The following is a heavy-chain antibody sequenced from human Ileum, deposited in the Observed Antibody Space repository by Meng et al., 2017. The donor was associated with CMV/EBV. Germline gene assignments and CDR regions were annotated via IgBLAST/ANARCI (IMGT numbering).Heavy chain of an antibody. CDR2: ISSSSAYI. J-gene: IGHJ4*02. D-gene: IGHD3-22*01. Sequence: GSLRLSCAASGFTFSSYNMNWVRQAPGKGLEWVSSISSSSAYIYYADSVKGRFTISRDNAKNSLYLHMNSLRVEDTAVYYCARDSDVDDSGYHGRPHYWGQGTLVTVSS. V-gene: IGHV3-21*01. CDR1: GFTFSSYN. CDR3: ARDSDVDDSGYHGRPHY.